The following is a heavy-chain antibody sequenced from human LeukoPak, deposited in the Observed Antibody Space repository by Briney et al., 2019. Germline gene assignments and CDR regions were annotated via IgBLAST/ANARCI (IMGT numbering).Heavy chain of an antibody. V-gene: IGHV3-23*01. CDR1: GFTFSSYA. CDR3: AKEGYDILTGHLRDPAFDY. D-gene: IGHD3-9*01. J-gene: IGHJ4*02. CDR2: ISGSGGST. Sequence: PGGSLRLSCAASGFTFSSYAMSWVRQAPGKGLEWVSSISGSGGSTYYADSVKGRFTISRDNSKNTLYLQMNSPRAEDTAVYYCAKEGYDILTGHLRDPAFDYGGGRTLVSVFS.